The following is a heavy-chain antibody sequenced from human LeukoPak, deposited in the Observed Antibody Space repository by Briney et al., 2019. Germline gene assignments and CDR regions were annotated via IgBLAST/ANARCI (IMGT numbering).Heavy chain of an antibody. V-gene: IGHV3-13*01. CDR3: ARDLGTYYGMDV. CDR1: GFTFSSYD. Sequence: GSLRLSCAASGFTFSSYDMHWVRQATGKGLEWVSAIGTAGDTYYPGSVKGRFTISRENAKNSLYLQMNSLRAEDTAVYYCARDLGTYYGMDVWGQGTTVTVSS. CDR2: IGTAGDT. D-gene: IGHD1-14*01. J-gene: IGHJ6*02.